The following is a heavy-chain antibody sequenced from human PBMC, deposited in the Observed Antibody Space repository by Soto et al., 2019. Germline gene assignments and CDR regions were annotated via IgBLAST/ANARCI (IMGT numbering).Heavy chain of an antibody. Sequence: PGGSLRLSCAASGFTLSDFSMYWVRQAAGKGLEFVSAISYKGGSTYYANSVKGRFTISRDNSKNTLYLQMGSLRAEDMAAYYCARVPGGNLDYWGQGTLVTVSS. CDR2: ISYKGGST. V-gene: IGHV3-64*01. D-gene: IGHD2-15*01. CDR3: ARVPGGNLDY. CDR1: GFTLSDFS. J-gene: IGHJ4*02.